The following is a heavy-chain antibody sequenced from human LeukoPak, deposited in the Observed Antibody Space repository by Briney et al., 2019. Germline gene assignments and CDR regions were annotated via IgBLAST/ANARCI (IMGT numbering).Heavy chain of an antibody. V-gene: IGHV4-59*01. CDR1: GGSMSSYY. J-gene: IGHJ4*02. Sequence: SETLSLTCTVSGGSMSSYYWIWIRQPPGKGLEWIGYIYYTGSINYNPSLKSRVAISVDTSKNQFSLKLSSVTAADTAVYYCARAGAGNEYVGLFDYWGQGTLVTVSS. D-gene: IGHD3-16*01. CDR2: IYYTGSI. CDR3: ARAGAGNEYVGLFDY.